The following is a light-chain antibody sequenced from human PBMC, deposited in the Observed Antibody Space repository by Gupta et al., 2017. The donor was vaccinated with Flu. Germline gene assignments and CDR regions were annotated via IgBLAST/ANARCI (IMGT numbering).Light chain of an antibody. V-gene: IGLV2-14*01. Sequence: QSALTQPGSVSGSPGQSISISCTGAYSDVGHNNYVSWYQHHPGKAPKLIIFEVYNRPSGISNRFSGSKSGNTASLTISGLQAEDEADYACASYTNTGVRVFGGGTKLTVL. CDR1: YSDVGHNNY. J-gene: IGLJ3*02. CDR2: EVY. CDR3: ASYTNTGVRV.